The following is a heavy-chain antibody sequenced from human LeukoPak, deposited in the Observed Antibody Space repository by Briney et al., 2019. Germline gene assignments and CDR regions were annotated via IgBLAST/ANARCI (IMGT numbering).Heavy chain of an antibody. D-gene: IGHD4-17*01. CDR2: IHYSGST. J-gene: IGHJ5*02. Sequence: SETLSLTCIVSGGSVSSGSYYWSWIRQPPGKGLEWIGYIHYSGSTDYNPSLKSRVTILVDTSKNQFSLKLSSVTAADTALYYCARYDYGDCWIDPWGQGTLVTVSS. V-gene: IGHV4-61*01. CDR1: GGSVSSGSYY. CDR3: ARYDYGDCWIDP.